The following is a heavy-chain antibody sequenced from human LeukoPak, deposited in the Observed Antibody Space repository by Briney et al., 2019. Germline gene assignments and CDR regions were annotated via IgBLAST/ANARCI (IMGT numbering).Heavy chain of an antibody. Sequence: SETLSLTCTVSGGSISSYYWSWIRQPAGKGLGWIGRIYTSGSTNYNPSLKSRVTMSVDTSKNQFSLKLSSVTAADTAVYYCALYGLGYGDAFDIWGQGTMVTVSS. CDR1: GGSISSYY. V-gene: IGHV4-4*07. CDR3: ALYGLGYGDAFDI. D-gene: IGHD3-10*01. CDR2: IYTSGST. J-gene: IGHJ3*02.